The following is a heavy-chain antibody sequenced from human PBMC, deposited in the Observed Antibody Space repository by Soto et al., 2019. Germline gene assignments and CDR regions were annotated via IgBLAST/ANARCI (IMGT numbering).Heavy chain of an antibody. CDR1: GGSISSSNW. CDR2: IYHNGSS. J-gene: IGHJ5*02. Sequence: SETLSLTCAVSGGSISSSNWWRWFRQPPGEGVEGIGEIYHNGSSNYNPALKSRVTISVDTSKHQFFLNLNAVTAANAAVYYCANSLKCNWCDLWGQGILVTVSS. D-gene: IGHD2-15*01. V-gene: IGHV4-4*02. CDR3: ANSLKCNWCDL.